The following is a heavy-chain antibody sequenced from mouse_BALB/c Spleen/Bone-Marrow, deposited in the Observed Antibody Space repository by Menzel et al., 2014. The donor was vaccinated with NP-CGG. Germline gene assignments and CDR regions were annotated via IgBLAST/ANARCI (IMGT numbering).Heavy chain of an antibody. J-gene: IGHJ2*01. Sequence: EVKLEESGPSLVKPCQTVSFTCSATGDYITSGYWHWVRKFPGHKLEYMGYISYSGTTYYSPSLKSRITITRDTSNNKYYLQLSSVTTEDTAVYYCAPYDGYFMDYWGQGTTVTVSS. D-gene: IGHD2-3*01. CDR1: GDYITSGY. CDR3: APYDGYFMDY. V-gene: IGHV3-8*02. CDR2: ISYSGTT.